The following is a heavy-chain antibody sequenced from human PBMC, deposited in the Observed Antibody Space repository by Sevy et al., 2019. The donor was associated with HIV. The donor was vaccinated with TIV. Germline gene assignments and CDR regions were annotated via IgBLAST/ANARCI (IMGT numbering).Heavy chain of an antibody. CDR1: GYTFTSYG. Sequence: ASVKVSCKASGYTFTSYGITWVRQAPGQGLEWMGWISAYNGNTNYAQNLQGRVTMTTDTSTSTAYMELGSLRSDDTAVYYCAGGQAIIWGSYRLDYWGQGTQVTVSS. V-gene: IGHV1-18*01. CDR3: AGGQAIIWGSYRLDY. CDR2: ISAYNGNT. D-gene: IGHD3-16*02. J-gene: IGHJ4*02.